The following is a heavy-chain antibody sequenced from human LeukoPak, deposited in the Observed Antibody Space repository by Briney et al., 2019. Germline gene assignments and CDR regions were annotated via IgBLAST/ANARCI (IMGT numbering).Heavy chain of an antibody. D-gene: IGHD5-24*01. CDR1: GYTFTGYY. Sequence: ASVKVSCKASGYTFTGYYMHWVRQAPGQGLEWMGWINPNSGGTNYAQKFQGRVTMPRDTSISTAYMELSRLRSDDTAVYYCARAEMATIDYFDYWGQGTLVTVSS. CDR2: INPNSGGT. J-gene: IGHJ4*02. CDR3: ARAEMATIDYFDY. V-gene: IGHV1-2*02.